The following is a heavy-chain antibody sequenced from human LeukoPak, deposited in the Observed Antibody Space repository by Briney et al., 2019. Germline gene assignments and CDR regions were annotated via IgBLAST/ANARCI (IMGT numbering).Heavy chain of an antibody. J-gene: IGHJ4*02. Sequence: GRSLRLSCAASGFTFSSYGMHWVRQAPGKGLEWVAVISYDGSNKYYADSVKGRFTISRDNSKNTLYLQMNSLRAEDTAVYYCARAGFTFSDYFGSFFDYWGQGTLVTVSS. CDR3: ARAGFTFSDYFGSFFDY. CDR1: GFTFSSYG. CDR2: ISYDGSNK. D-gene: IGHD3-10*01. V-gene: IGHV3-30*03.